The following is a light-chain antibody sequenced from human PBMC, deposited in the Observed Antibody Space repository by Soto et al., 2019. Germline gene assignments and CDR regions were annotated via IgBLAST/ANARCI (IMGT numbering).Light chain of an antibody. CDR3: QQYDNLPLT. CDR2: AAS. CDR1: LEVSTF. J-gene: IGKJ4*02. V-gene: IGKV1-9*01. Sequence: DIQLTQSPSFLSASVGDRVTITCRASLEVSTFLAWYQQKPGKAPKLLIYAASTLQTGVPSRFSGSGSGTEFTLTISRLQAEDYASYYSQQYDNLPLTCGGGTKVEIK.